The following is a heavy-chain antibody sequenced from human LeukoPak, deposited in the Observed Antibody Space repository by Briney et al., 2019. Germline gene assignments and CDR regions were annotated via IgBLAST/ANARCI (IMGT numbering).Heavy chain of an antibody. CDR2: ISSSGSTI. D-gene: IGHD6-19*01. CDR1: GFTFTDYW. CDR3: ARFSSGDADAFDI. J-gene: IGHJ3*02. V-gene: IGHV3-11*01. Sequence: GGSLRLSCAASGFTFTDYWMSWVRQAPGKGLEWVSYISSSGSTIYYADSVKGRFTISRDNAKNSLYLQMNSLRAEDTAVYYCARFSSGDADAFDIWGQGTMVTVSS.